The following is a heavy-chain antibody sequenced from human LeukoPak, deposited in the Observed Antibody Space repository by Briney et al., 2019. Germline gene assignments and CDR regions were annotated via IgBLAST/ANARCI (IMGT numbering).Heavy chain of an antibody. V-gene: IGHV3-23*01. Sequence: PGGSLRLSCAASGFTFSTYAMNWVRQAPGKGLEWVSAISSSGFSTYYTDSVRGRFTISRDNSRNTLFLQMSGLRDEDMAVYYCAKGGSGIAQAADFDYWGQGTLVTVSS. D-gene: IGHD6-13*01. CDR1: GFTFSTYA. CDR2: ISSSGFST. CDR3: AKGGSGIAQAADFDY. J-gene: IGHJ4*02.